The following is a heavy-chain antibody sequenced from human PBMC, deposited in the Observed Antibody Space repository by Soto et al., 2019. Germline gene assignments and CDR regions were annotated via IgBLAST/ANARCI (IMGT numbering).Heavy chain of an antibody. CDR2: MSGSGSTI. D-gene: IGHD2-21*02. CDR1: GFTFSDYH. V-gene: IGHV3-11*01. J-gene: IGHJ3*01. Sequence: GLSLRLSCVVSGFTFSDYHMSCVLQAPGSGPEWITAMSGSGSTIFYAEAVKGLFSISRDNAKNSLYLQMNSLRDEDTALYFCARDQAYWIGYCRGAFYLWGPGTMVTVSS. CDR3: ARDQAYWIGYCRGAFYL.